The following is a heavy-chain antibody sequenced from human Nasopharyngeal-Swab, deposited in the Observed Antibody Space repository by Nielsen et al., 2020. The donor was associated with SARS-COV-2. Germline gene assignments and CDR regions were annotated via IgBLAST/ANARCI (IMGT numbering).Heavy chain of an antibody. CDR2: ISSSGSTI. Sequence: GESLKISYAASGFTFSDYYMSWIRQAPGKGLEWVSYISSSGSTIYYADSVKGRFTISRDNAKNSLYLQMNSLRAEDTAVYYCARGPDLYYYYGMDVWGQGTTVTVSS. D-gene: IGHD2-2*01. J-gene: IGHJ6*02. V-gene: IGHV3-11*01. CDR3: ARGPDLYYYYGMDV. CDR1: GFTFSDYY.